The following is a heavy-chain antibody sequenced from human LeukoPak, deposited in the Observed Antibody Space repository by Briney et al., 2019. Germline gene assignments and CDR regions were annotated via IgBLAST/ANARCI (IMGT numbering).Heavy chain of an antibody. CDR2: IYYSGST. CDR3: ARHGTPGTNLNWFDP. D-gene: IGHD1-1*01. V-gene: IGHV4-59*01. CDR1: GVSISSYY. J-gene: IGHJ5*02. Sequence: PSETLSLTCTVSGVSISSYYWSWIRQPPGKGLEWIGYIYYSGSTNYNPSLKSRVTISVDTSKSQFSLKLSSVTAADTAVYYCARHGTPGTNLNWFDPWGQGTLVTVSS.